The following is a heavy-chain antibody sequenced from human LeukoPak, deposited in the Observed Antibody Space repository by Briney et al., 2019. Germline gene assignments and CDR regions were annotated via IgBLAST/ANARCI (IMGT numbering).Heavy chain of an antibody. CDR1: GYTFISYG. CDR2: ISAYNGNT. V-gene: IGHV1-18*01. CDR3: ARDSYYYDSSGYYGIDY. J-gene: IGHJ4*02. Sequence: ASVKVSCKASGYTFISYGISWVRQAPGQGLEWMGWISAYNGNTNYAQKLQGRVTMTTDTSTSTAYMELRSLRSDDTAVYYCARDSYYYDSSGYYGIDYWGQGTLVTVSS. D-gene: IGHD3-22*01.